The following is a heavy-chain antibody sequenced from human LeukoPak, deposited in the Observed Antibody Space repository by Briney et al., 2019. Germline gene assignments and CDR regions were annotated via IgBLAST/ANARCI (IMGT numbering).Heavy chain of an antibody. CDR1: GYTFTSCY. D-gene: IGHD2-15*01. V-gene: IGHV1-46*01. J-gene: IGHJ6*03. Sequence: ASVKVSCKASGYTFTSCYMHWVRQAPGQGLEWMGIINPSGGSTSYAQKFQGRVTMTRDMSTSTVYMELSSLRSEDTAVYYCARDGAKKRYCSGGSCYSSYYYYMDVWGKGTTVTVSS. CDR2: INPSGGST. CDR3: ARDGAKKRYCSGGSCYSSYYYYMDV.